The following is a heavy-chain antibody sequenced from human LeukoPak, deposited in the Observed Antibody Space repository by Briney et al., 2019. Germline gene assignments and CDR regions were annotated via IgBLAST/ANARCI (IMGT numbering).Heavy chain of an antibody. CDR2: ISSSGSTI. CDR1: GFTFSDYY. J-gene: IGHJ5*02. D-gene: IGHD3-22*01. V-gene: IGHV3-11*01. CDR3: ARDSSSGYYWFDP. Sequence: KPGGSLSLSCAASGFTFSDYYMSWIPQAPGKGLEWVSYISSSGSTIYYADSVKGRFTISRDNAKNSLYLQMNSLRAEDTAVYYCARDSSSGYYWFDPWGQGTLVTVSS.